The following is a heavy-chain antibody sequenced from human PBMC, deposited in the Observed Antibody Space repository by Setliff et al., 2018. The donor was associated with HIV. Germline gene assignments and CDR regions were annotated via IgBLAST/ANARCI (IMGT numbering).Heavy chain of an antibody. V-gene: IGHV4-39*07. J-gene: IGHJ4*02. CDR3: ARDRLTYYFDY. CDR2: IYHDGTT. Sequence: SETLSLTCSVSGGSINTSSYYWAWVRQPPGNELEWIGSIYHDGTTHYRSSPRSRAATSIDTSKSQISLKVRSVTAADTAVYYCARDRLTYYFDYWGQGILVTVSS. CDR1: GGSINTSSYY. D-gene: IGHD3-22*01.